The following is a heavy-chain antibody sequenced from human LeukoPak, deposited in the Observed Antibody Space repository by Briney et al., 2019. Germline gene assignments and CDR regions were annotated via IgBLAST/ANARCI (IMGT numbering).Heavy chain of an antibody. CDR3: ASRSGYSSDDGMDV. D-gene: IGHD6-19*01. V-gene: IGHV3-21*01. Sequence: RSGGSLRLSCAASGFTFSSYSLNWVRQAPGKGLEWVSSISSSSSYKYYADSVKGRFTISRDNAKNSLYLQMNSLRAEDTAVYYCASRSGYSSDDGMDVWGKGTTITVSS. J-gene: IGHJ6*04. CDR2: ISSSSSYK. CDR1: GFTFSSYS.